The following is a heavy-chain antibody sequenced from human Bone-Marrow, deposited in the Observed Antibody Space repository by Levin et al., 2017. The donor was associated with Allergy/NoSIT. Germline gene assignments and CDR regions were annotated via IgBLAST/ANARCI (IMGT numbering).Heavy chain of an antibody. CDR3: AKDWQELAEYNCFDP. V-gene: IGHV1-18*01. CDR2: ISTYDLST. CDR1: GYTFINYG. D-gene: IGHD6-13*01. J-gene: IGHJ5*02. Sequence: GESLKISCKASGYTFINYGISWVRQAPGEGLEWMGWISTYDLSTHYAQKFQGRVTITIDTSTNTSYMELRSPTSDDTAVYYCAKDWQELAEYNCFDPWGQGTLVTVSS.